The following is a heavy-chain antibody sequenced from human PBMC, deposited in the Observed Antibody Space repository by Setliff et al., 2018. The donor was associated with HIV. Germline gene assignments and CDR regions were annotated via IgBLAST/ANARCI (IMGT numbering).Heavy chain of an antibody. CDR2: INPSGGST. CDR1: GYTFTRYY. V-gene: IGHV1-46*01. CDR3: ARTLGYCSGGSCYLDY. Sequence: ASVKVSCKASGYTFTRYYIHWVRQAPGQGLEWMGIINPSGGSTTYTQKFQGTGTMTRDTSTSTVYMELTRLRSEDTAVYYCARTLGYCSGGSCYLDYWGQGTLVTVSS. D-gene: IGHD2-15*01. J-gene: IGHJ4*02.